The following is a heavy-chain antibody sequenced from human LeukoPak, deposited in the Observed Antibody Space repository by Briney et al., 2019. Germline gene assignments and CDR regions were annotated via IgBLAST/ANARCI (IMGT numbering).Heavy chain of an antibody. Sequence: PGGSLRLSCAASGFTFNNYAMSWVRQAPGKGLEWVSAISHSRSSTYYADSIKGRFTISRDNSKNTLYLQMNSLRAEDTAVYYCAKVGAVGYYFDYWGQGTLVTVSS. V-gene: IGHV3-23*01. CDR2: ISHSRSST. CDR1: GFTFNNYA. CDR3: AKVGAVGYYFDY. J-gene: IGHJ4*02. D-gene: IGHD3-16*01.